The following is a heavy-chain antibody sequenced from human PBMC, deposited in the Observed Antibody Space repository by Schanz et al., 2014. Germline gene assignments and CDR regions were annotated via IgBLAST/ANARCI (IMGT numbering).Heavy chain of an antibody. Sequence: QVQLVDSGGAVVQPGRSLRLSCAASGFNFHLYAMHWVRQAPGKGLEWVAFISYDGSNTILADSVRGRFTISRDNSKNTLYLQMNSLRDEDTAMYYCAKRCSSTSCSHGAFDMWGQGTMVTVSS. CDR2: ISYDGSNT. CDR3: AKRCSSTSCSHGAFDM. CDR1: GFNFHLYA. J-gene: IGHJ3*02. V-gene: IGHV3-30*14. D-gene: IGHD2-2*01.